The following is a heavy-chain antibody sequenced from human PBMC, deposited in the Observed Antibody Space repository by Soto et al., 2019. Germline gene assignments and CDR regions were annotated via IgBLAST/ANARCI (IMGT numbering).Heavy chain of an antibody. CDR3: ARGGGYDRLVDV. CDR1: GYTFTSYD. V-gene: IGHV1-8*01. Sequence: ASVKVSCKASGYTFTSYDINWVRQATGQGLEWMGWMNPNSGNTGYAQKFQGGVTMTRNTSISTAYMELSSLRSEDTAVYYCARGGGYDRLVDVWGKGTTVTVSS. J-gene: IGHJ6*04. D-gene: IGHD5-12*01. CDR2: MNPNSGNT.